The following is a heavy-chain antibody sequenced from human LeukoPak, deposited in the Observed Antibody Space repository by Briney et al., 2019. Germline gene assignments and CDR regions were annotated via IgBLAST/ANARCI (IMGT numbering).Heavy chain of an antibody. J-gene: IGHJ4*02. V-gene: IGHV3-30*18. CDR3: AKGSSIVATILGY. Sequence: GGSLRLSCAASGFTFSSYGMHWVRQAPGKGLEWVAVISYDGSNKYYAGSVKGRFTISRDNSKNTLYLQMNSLRAEDMAVYYCAKGSSIVATILGYWGQGTLVTVSS. D-gene: IGHD5-12*01. CDR2: ISYDGSNK. CDR1: GFTFSSYG.